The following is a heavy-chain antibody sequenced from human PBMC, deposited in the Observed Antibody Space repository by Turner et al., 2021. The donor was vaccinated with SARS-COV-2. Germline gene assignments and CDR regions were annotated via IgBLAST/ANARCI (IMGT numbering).Heavy chain of an antibody. Sequence: QVQLVESGGGVVQPGRSLRLSFAASGFTFSSYGMHWVRQAPGKGLEWVAVIWYDGSNKYYADSVKGRFTISRDKSKNTLYLQMNSLRAEDTAVYYCARDHYYDSSGYTLDAFDIWGQGTMVTISS. CDR1: GFTFSSYG. D-gene: IGHD3-22*01. V-gene: IGHV3-33*08. CDR3: ARDHYYDSSGYTLDAFDI. J-gene: IGHJ3*02. CDR2: IWYDGSNK.